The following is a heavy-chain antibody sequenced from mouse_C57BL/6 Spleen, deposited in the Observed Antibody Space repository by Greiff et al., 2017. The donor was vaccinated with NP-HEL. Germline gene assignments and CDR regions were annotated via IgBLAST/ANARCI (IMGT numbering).Heavy chain of an antibody. Sequence: EVMLVESGEGLVKPGGSLKLSCAASGFTFSSYAMSWVRQTPEKRLEWVAYISSGGDYIYYADTVKGRFTISRDNARNTLYLQMSSLKSGDTAMYYCTRGTGSFDYWGQGTTLTVSS. CDR3: TRGTGSFDY. CDR1: GFTFSSYA. V-gene: IGHV5-9-1*02. J-gene: IGHJ2*01. D-gene: IGHD4-1*01. CDR2: ISSGGDYI.